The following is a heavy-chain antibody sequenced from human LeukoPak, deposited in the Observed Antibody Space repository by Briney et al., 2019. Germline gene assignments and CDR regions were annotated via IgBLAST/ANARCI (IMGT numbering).Heavy chain of an antibody. D-gene: IGHD6-13*01. CDR2: ISSSGSTI. V-gene: IGHV3-11*01. CDR3: AGGSSSWYRGNYYGMDV. CDR1: GFTFSDYY. Sequence: GGSLRLSCAASGFTFSDYYMSWIRQAPGKGLEWVSYISSSGSTIYYADSVKGRFTISRDNAKNSLYLQMNSLRAEDTAVYYCAGGSSSWYRGNYYGMDVWGQGTTVTVSS. J-gene: IGHJ6*02.